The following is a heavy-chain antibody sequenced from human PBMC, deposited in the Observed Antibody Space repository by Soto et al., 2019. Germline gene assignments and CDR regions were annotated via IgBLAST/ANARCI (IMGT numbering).Heavy chain of an antibody. CDR1: GCSLSTYS. Sequence: GGSLRLSCVASGCSLSTYSMNWVRQAPGKGLEWVADITTSSSFRFYADSVKGRFTISRDNAKNSLYLQMNSLRAEDTAVYYCARLMGRYSFSTSSQALDSWGPAPLVTV. CDR3: ARLMGRYSFSTSSQALDS. CDR2: ITTSSSFR. V-gene: IGHV3-21*01. J-gene: IGHJ4*02. D-gene: IGHD2-2*01.